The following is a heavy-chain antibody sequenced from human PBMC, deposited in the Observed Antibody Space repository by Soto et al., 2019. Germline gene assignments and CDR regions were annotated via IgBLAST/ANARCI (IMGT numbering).Heavy chain of an antibody. Sequence: SETMSLACSVSVGSISSSSYYWGWIRQPPGKGLEWIGSIYYSGSTYYNPSLKSRVTISVDTSKNQFSLKLSSVTAADTAVYYCARPSNCSGGSCYSLSMPYFDYWGQGTLVTVSS. CDR2: IYYSGST. CDR1: VGSISSSSYY. CDR3: ARPSNCSGGSCYSLSMPYFDY. J-gene: IGHJ4*02. V-gene: IGHV4-39*01. D-gene: IGHD2-15*01.